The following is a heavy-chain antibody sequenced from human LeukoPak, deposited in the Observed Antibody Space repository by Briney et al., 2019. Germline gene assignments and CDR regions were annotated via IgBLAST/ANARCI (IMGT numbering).Heavy chain of an antibody. V-gene: IGHV1-3*01. CDR1: GYTFTSYA. D-gene: IGHD4-11*01. CDR3: ARGDDYSNFGGY. J-gene: IGHJ4*02. Sequence: ASVKVSCKASGYTFTSYAMHWVRQAPGQRLEWMGWINAGNGNTKYSQKFQGRVTITRDTSASTAYMELSSLRSEDTAVYYCARGDDYSNFGGYWGQGTLVTVSS. CDR2: INAGNGNT.